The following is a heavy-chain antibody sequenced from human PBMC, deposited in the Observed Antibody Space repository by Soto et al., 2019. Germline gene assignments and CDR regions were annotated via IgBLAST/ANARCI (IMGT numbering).Heavy chain of an antibody. V-gene: IGHV3-23*01. Sequence: GSLRLSCTASGITFSNYAMSWVRQAPRKGLEWVSSISTSGGRPYYADSVKGRFTISRDNSKNTLYLQMNSLRVEDTAVYYCAKDPDRYDYVWGTYRYIDHWGQGTLVRVSS. CDR3: AKDPDRYDYVWGTYRYIDH. CDR2: ISTSGGRP. CDR1: GITFSNYA. D-gene: IGHD3-16*02. J-gene: IGHJ4*02.